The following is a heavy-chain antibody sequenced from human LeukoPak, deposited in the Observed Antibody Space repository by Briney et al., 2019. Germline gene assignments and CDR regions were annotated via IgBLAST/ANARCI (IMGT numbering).Heavy chain of an antibody. D-gene: IGHD6-13*01. V-gene: IGHV3-48*01. CDR2: ISSSSSTI. CDR3: ARVGYSRSWSPSDY. Sequence: PGGSLRLSCAASGFTFSSYNMNWVRQAPGKGLEWVSDISSSSSTIYYADSVKGRFTISRDNDKNSLYLQMNSLRAEDTAVYYCARVGYSRSWSPSDYWGQGALVTVSS. J-gene: IGHJ4*02. CDR1: GFTFSSYN.